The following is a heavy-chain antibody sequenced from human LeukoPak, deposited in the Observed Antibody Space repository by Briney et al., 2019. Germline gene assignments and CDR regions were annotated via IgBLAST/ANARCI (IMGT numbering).Heavy chain of an antibody. D-gene: IGHD6-19*01. CDR3: ARESETSGWYDY. CDR1: GFIFDNYA. J-gene: IGHJ4*02. V-gene: IGHV3-43*02. Sequence: GGSLRLSCAAPGFIFDNYAMHWVRQAPGKGLEWVSLISGDGGSTFYADSVRGRFTISRDNTRKSLSLQMSSLRGEDTALYYCARESETSGWYDYWGQGTLGTVSS. CDR2: ISGDGGST.